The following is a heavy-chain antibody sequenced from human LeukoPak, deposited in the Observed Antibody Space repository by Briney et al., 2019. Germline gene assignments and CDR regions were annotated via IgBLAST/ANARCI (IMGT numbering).Heavy chain of an antibody. CDR2: IKQDGSEK. J-gene: IGHJ4*02. CDR1: GFTFSTYW. V-gene: IGHV3-7*01. Sequence: GGSLRLSCVASGFTFSTYWMNWVRQAPGKGLEWVANIKQDGSEKYYVDSVKGRFTISRDNAKNSLYLQMNSLRVGDTAVYYCADGGIWGQGTLVTVSS. CDR3: ADGGI.